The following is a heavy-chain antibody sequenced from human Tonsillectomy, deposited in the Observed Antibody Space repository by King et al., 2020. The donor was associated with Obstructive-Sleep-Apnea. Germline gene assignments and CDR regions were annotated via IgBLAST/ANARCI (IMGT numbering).Heavy chain of an antibody. CDR2: IKQDGSET. J-gene: IGHJ3*02. D-gene: IGHD4-17*01. Sequence: VQLVESGGGLVQPGGSLRLSCAASGFTFRSFWMSWARQAPGKGLEWVANIKQDGSETYYVDSVKGRFTISRDNAKNSLYLQMNSLRAGDTAVYYCAREGFTDYGDPLSFDIWGQGTMVTVSS. CDR3: AREGFTDYGDPLSFDI. CDR1: GFTFRSFW. V-gene: IGHV3-7*01.